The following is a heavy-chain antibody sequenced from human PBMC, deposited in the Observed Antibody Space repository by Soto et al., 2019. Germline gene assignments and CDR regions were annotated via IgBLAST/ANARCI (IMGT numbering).Heavy chain of an antibody. V-gene: IGHV3-23*01. J-gene: IGHJ4*02. CDR3: AKVQQGIQQWLVYFDY. CDR1: GFTFGNYA. D-gene: IGHD6-19*01. Sequence: EVQLLESGGGLVQPGGSLRLSCAASGFTFGNYAMSWVRQAPGKGLQWVSAIGGTGNKIYYADSVKGRFIISRDKSKNPLYLKWNSLGAEETAVYYCAKVQQGIQQWLVYFDYWGQGTMVTVSS. CDR2: IGGTGNKI.